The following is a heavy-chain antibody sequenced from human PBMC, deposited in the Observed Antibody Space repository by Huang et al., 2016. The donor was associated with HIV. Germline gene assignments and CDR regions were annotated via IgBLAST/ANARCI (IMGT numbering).Heavy chain of an antibody. V-gene: IGHV3-30*18. CDR3: AKDREDSAYQLDY. J-gene: IGHJ4*02. D-gene: IGHD5-12*01. Sequence: QVQLVESGGGVVQPGRSLRLSCAASGFTFSNYGVHWVRQAPGKGREWLAAISYDGSYQYYSDSVKSRFTISRDDSQNTLYLQMSSLRAEDTAVYFCAKDREDSAYQLDYWGQGTRVTVSS. CDR1: GFTFSNYG. CDR2: ISYDGSYQ.